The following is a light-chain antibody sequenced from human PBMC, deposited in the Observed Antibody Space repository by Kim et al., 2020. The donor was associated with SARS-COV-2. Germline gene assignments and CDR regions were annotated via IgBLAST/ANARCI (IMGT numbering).Light chain of an antibody. J-gene: IGKJ3*01. CDR2: GAS. Sequence: VSRAQRATLACRASQSFTSNVAWDQQKPGQAPMLLIYGASTRATGIPARFSVSVSGTEFTLTLSSLQSEDFAVYYWHQYNNWPFTFGPGTKVDIK. V-gene: IGKV3-15*01. CDR1: QSFTSN. CDR3: HQYNNWPFT.